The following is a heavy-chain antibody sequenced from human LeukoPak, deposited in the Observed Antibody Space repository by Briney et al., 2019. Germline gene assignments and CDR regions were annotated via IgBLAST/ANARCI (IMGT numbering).Heavy chain of an antibody. CDR1: GYTFTRHG. CDR2: ISPRNGNA. J-gene: IGHJ3*02. D-gene: IGHD3-10*01. Sequence: ASVKVSCKASGYTFTRHGITWVRQAPGQGLEWMGWISPRNGNANYTQKLQGRVTMTTDRFTTTGYMELRSLRSDDTAVYYCARIDGSESSDAFDIWGQGTMVT. CDR3: ARIDGSESSDAFDI. V-gene: IGHV1-18*01.